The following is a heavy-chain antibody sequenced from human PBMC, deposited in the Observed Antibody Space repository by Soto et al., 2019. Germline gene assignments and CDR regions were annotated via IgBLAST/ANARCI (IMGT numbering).Heavy chain of an antibody. D-gene: IGHD2-15*01. J-gene: IGHJ4*02. V-gene: IGHV4-59*01. CDR1: GGSISSYY. CDR2: IYYSGST. Sequence: SETLSLTCTVSGGSISSYYWSWIRQPPGKGLEWIGYIYYSGSTNYNPSLKSRVTISVDTSKNQFSLKLSSVTAADTAVYYCARRCSGGSRYGSFDYWGQGTLVTVSS. CDR3: ARRCSGGSRYGSFDY.